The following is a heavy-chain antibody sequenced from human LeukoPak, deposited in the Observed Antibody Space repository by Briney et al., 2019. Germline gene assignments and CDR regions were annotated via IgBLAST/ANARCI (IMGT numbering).Heavy chain of an antibody. CDR3: ARGMAVDY. CDR1: GYSISSGYY. CDR2: IYTSGST. D-gene: IGHD5-24*01. V-gene: IGHV4-61*02. Sequence: SETLSLTCAVSGYSISSGYYWSCIRQPAGKGLEWIGRIYTSGSTNYNPSLKSRVTISVHTSKNQFSLKLSPVTAADTAVYYCARGMAVDYWGQGTLVTVSS. J-gene: IGHJ4*02.